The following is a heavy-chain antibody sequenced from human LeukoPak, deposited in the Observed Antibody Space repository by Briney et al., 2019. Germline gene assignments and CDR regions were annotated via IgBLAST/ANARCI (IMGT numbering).Heavy chain of an antibody. D-gene: IGHD2-2*02. V-gene: IGHV3-30-3*01. CDR3: AKELGYCSGTSCYTLGY. J-gene: IGHJ4*02. Sequence: GGSLRLSCAASEFTFSNYALHWVRQAPGKGLQWVAVISYDGNTIHYADSVKGRFIISRDTSKNTLYLQMNSLRAEDTAVYYCAKELGYCSGTSCYTLGYWGQGTLVTVSS. CDR2: ISYDGNTI. CDR1: EFTFSNYA.